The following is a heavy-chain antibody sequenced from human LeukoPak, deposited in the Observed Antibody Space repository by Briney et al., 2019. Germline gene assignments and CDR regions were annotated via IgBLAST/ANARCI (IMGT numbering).Heavy chain of an antibody. V-gene: IGHV3-23*01. Sequence: GVSLRLSCAASGFTFSSYGMSWVRQAPGKGLEWVSAISGSGGSTYYADSVKGRFTISRDNSKNTLYLQMNSLRAEDTAVYYCAKSSLEQWLVDWAYYFDYWGQGTLVTVSS. CDR1: GFTFSSYG. J-gene: IGHJ4*02. D-gene: IGHD6-19*01. CDR2: ISGSGGST. CDR3: AKSSLEQWLVDWAYYFDY.